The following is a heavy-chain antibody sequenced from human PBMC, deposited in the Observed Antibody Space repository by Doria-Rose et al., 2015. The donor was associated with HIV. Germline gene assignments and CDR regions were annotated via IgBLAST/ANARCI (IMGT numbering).Heavy chain of an antibody. J-gene: IGHJ6*03. V-gene: IGHV3-9*01. CDR2: ISWDSGAK. Sequence: VQLVQSGGGLVQPGRSLRLSCVGSGFSFESYAMHLVRLAPGQGLEWVAGISWDSGAKGNADSVEGRFTISRDNAKKSVYLEMRSLRPEDTAFYYCAKAPIIGPKYYFYMDVWGKGTSVTVSS. CDR1: GFSFESYA. D-gene: IGHD3-3*01. CDR3: AKAPIIGPKYYFYMDV.